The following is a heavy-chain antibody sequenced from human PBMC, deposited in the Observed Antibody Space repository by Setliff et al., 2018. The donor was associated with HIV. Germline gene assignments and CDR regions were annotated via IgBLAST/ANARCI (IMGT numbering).Heavy chain of an antibody. D-gene: IGHD2-8*01. J-gene: IGHJ5*02. CDR3: AKGVKWRDP. CDR1: WFTVSDTH. CDR2: IYRDGRT. V-gene: IGHV3-53*01. Sequence: GESLNISCAASWFTVSDTHMTWVRQAPGKGLEWVSFIYRDGRTYYGESVKGRFTISRDDSKNTLYLPRHSLRVADTAAYYCAKGVKWRDPWGQGIQVTVSS.